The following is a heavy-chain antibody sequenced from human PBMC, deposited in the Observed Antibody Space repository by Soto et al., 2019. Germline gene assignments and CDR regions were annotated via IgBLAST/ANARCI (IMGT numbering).Heavy chain of an antibody. D-gene: IGHD3-10*01. V-gene: IGHV4-59*01. Sequence: QVQLQESGPGLVKPSETLSLTCTVSGASISNYYWSWIRQPPGKGLEWIGYIYYSGSTNYNPSLQSRVTISVDTSKNQFSLKLTSVTAADTAVYYCARGGESPWDWGQGTLVTVSS. CDR1: GASISNYY. CDR3: ARGGESPWD. J-gene: IGHJ4*02. CDR2: IYYSGST.